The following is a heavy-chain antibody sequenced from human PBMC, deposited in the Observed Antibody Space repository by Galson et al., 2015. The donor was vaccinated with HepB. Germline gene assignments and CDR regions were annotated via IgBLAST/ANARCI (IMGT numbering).Heavy chain of an antibody. CDR1: GFTFSSYA. CDR2: ISFDGSNK. J-gene: IGHJ5*02. D-gene: IGHD1-26*01. CDR3: ARGTAWELGSWFDP. Sequence: SLRLSCAASGFTFSSYAMHWVRQAPGKGLEWVAVISFDGSNKYYADSVKGRFTTSRDNSKNTLYLQMNSLRAEDTAVYYCARGTAWELGSWFDPWGREPWSPSP. V-gene: IGHV3-30-3*01.